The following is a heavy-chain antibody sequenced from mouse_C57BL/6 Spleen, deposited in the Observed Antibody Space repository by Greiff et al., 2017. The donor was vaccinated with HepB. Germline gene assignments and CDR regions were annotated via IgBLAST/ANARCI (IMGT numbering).Heavy chain of an antibody. CDR2: IRNKANGYTT. Sequence: DVKLVESGGGLVQPGGSLSLSCAASGFTFTDYYMSWVRQPPGKALEWLGFIRNKANGYTTEYSASVKGRFTISRDNSQSILYLQMNALRAEDSATYYCARWDTTVFDYWGQGTTLTVSS. D-gene: IGHD1-1*01. CDR1: GFTFTDYY. CDR3: ARWDTTVFDY. V-gene: IGHV7-3*01. J-gene: IGHJ2*01.